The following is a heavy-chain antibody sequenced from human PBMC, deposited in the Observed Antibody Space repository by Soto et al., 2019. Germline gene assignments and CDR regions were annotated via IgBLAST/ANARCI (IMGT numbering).Heavy chain of an antibody. CDR1: GFIFDSFA. J-gene: IGHJ5*02. CDR3: AKDRAFWFGEGGWFDP. V-gene: IGHV3-23*04. Sequence: VQLVESGGGLVQPGGSLRLSCAASGFIFDSFALSWVRQAPGKGLEWVSGIGGSGGRTYYADSVKGRFTISRDNSKNTLYLQMSSLSGEDRAIYYCAKDRAFWFGEGGWFDPWGQGTLVTVSS. D-gene: IGHD3-10*01. CDR2: IGGSGGRT.